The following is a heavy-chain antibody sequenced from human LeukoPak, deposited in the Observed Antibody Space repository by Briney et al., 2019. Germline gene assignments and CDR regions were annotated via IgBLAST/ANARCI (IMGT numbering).Heavy chain of an antibody. CDR3: ARDAPYYYDILTVYYFTDRYYCDY. V-gene: IGHV3-48*01. CDR2: ISSSSSTI. J-gene: IGHJ4*02. CDR1: GFTFSSYS. Sequence: GGSLRLSCAASGFTFSSYSMNWVRQAPGKGLEWVSYISSSSSTIYYADSVKGRFTICRDKSKNSLYLQMNSLRAERTAMYYCARDAPYYYDILTVYYFTDRYYCDYWGQRTLVTVSS. D-gene: IGHD3-9*01.